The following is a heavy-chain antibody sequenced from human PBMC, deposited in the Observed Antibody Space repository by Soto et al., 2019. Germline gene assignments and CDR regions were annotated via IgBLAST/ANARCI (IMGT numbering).Heavy chain of an antibody. CDR2: IYYSGST. CDR3: ARTPHYYDSSGYYYAYYFDY. Sequence: PSETLSLTCTVSGGSISSGDYYWSWIRQPPGKGLEWIGYIYYSGSTYYNPSLKSRVTISVDTSKNQFSLKLSSVTAADTAVYYCARTPHYYDSSGYYYAYYFDYWGQGTLVTVSS. J-gene: IGHJ4*02. V-gene: IGHV4-30-4*01. D-gene: IGHD3-22*01. CDR1: GGSISSGDYY.